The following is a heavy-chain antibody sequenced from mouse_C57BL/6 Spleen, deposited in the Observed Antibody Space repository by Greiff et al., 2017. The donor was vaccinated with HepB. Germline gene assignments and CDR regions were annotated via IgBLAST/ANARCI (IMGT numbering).Heavy chain of an antibody. CDR3: ARERESTMVRYFDV. J-gene: IGHJ1*03. CDR2: IWSGGST. V-gene: IGHV2-2*01. CDR1: GFSLTSYG. D-gene: IGHD2-2*01. Sequence: VKLQESGPGLVQPSQSLSITCTVSGFSLTSYGVHWVRQSPGKGLEWLGVIWSGGSTDYNAAFISRLSISKDNSKSQVFFKMNSLQADDTAIYYCARERESTMVRYFDVWGTGTTVTVSS.